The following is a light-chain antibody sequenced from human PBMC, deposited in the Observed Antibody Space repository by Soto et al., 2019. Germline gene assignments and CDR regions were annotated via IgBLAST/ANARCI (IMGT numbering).Light chain of an antibody. J-gene: IGKJ4*01. V-gene: IGKV1-33*01. Sequence: DIQMTQSPSSLSASVGDRVTITCQASQDITNSLNWYQQKPGKAPNLLIFDASNLDAGVPSRFSGSGSGTYFTFTIHSLQPEDVGTYYCQQYDHLSLTFGGGTKVEIK. CDR1: QDITNS. CDR3: QQYDHLSLT. CDR2: DAS.